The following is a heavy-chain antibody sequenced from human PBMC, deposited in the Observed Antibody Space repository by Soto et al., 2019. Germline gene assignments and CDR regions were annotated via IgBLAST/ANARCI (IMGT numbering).Heavy chain of an antibody. J-gene: IGHJ4*02. Sequence: QMQLQESGPGLVKPSETMSLTCTASGASISNYYWNWIRQPPGKGLEWIGHIYNGESTNYNPSLKSRVTISVDTCKNQFSLKLGSVTAADTAVYYCAQTTGWPGFDYWGQGILVTVSS. CDR1: GASISNYY. CDR3: AQTTGWPGFDY. D-gene: IGHD6-19*01. CDR2: IYNGEST. V-gene: IGHV4-59*01.